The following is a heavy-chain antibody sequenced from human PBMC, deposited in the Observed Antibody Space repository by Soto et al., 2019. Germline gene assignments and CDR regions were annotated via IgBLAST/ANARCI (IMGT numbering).Heavy chain of an antibody. CDR3: GGGVGWLFDY. CDR2: IKQDGSEI. D-gene: IGHD6-19*01. J-gene: IGHJ4*02. Sequence: EVQLVESGGGLVQPGGSLRLSCAASGFTFNTYWITWVRQAPGKGLEWVANIKQDGSEIHYVDSVKGRFTISRDNAKNSLYLQMNSLRAEETAVYYCGGGVGWLFDYWGQGTLVTVSS. CDR1: GFTFNTYW. V-gene: IGHV3-7*02.